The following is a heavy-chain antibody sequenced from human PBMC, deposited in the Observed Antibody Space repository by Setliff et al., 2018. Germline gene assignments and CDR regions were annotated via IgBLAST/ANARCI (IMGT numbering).Heavy chain of an antibody. CDR1: GGSISSGIYY. CDR3: ARAGPYYDFWSGYYRTMDV. Sequence: SETLSLTCTVSGGSISSGIYYWSWIRQPAGKGLEWIGHIYTSGSTNYNPSHKSRVTISVDTSKNQFSLRLSSVTAADTAVYYCARAGPYYDFWSGYYRTMDVWGKGTTVTVSS. J-gene: IGHJ6*03. CDR2: IYTSGST. V-gene: IGHV4-61*09. D-gene: IGHD3-3*01.